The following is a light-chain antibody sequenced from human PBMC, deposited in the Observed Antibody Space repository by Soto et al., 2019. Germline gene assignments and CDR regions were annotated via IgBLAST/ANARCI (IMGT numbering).Light chain of an antibody. CDR1: QGISNY. CDR3: KHYNSAPLT. J-gene: IGKJ4*01. Sequence: DIQMTKSPSSLSVYIGERVTLTIRASQGISNYLAWYQQKPGKVNKLLIYAASTLQSGVPSRFSGSGSGTEFTLKISSLQPEEVATYYCKHYNSAPLTVGGGTKVDI. CDR2: AAS. V-gene: IGKV1-27*01.